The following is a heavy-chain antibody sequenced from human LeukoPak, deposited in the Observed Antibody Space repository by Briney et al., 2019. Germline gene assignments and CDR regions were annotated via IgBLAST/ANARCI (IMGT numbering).Heavy chain of an antibody. V-gene: IGHV4-61*02. J-gene: IGHJ4*02. CDR1: GGSISSDTSY. CDR2: IYTNGTT. CDR3: ARSLLARGGYYFDY. D-gene: IGHD3-16*01. Sequence: SETLSLTCIVSGGSISSDTSYWSWIRQPAGRGLQWIGRIYTNGTTNYNPSLESRVIISVDMSKNQVSLTLTSVTAADTAVYYCARSLLARGGYYFDYWGQGTLVTVSS.